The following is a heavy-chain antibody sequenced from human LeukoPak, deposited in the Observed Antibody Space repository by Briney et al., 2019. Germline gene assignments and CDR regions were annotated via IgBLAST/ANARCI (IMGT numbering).Heavy chain of an antibody. Sequence: GGSLRLSCAASGFTFSNYAMSWVRQAPGKGLEWVSTNADSVKGRFTISRDNSNNTLYLQMNSLRAEDSAVYYCARHITAADAFDIWGQGTMVTVPS. CDR3: ARHITAADAFDI. CDR1: GFTFSNYA. D-gene: IGHD6-13*01. V-gene: IGHV3-23*01. J-gene: IGHJ3*02.